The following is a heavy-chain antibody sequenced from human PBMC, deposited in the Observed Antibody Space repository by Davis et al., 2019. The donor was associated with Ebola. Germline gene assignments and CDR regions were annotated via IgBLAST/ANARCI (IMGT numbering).Heavy chain of an antibody. CDR3: ARSPEWEGYFQP. Sequence: GESLKISCVASGFTFSNYAMNWVRQAPGKGLQWVSTISGSAGRTYYADSVKGRFTISGDISKNTVYLQMNSLRVEDTAMYYCARSPEWEGYFQPWGRAPWSPSPQ. CDR2: ISGSAGRT. J-gene: IGHJ1*01. V-gene: IGHV3-23*01. D-gene: IGHD1-26*01. CDR1: GFTFSNYA.